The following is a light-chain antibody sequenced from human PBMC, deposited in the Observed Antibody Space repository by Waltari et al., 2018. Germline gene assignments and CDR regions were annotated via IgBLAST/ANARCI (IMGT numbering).Light chain of an antibody. CDR2: HAS. CDR1: QIITSSS. CDR3: HQYHTSPLT. Sequence: DIVLTQSPGTLSLSPGERATLSCTASQIITSSSIGWYQQKPGQAPRRLSYHASNRATGIPDRFTGSGSGTEFTLTISRLEPEDFVVYYCHQYHTSPLTFGGGTKVEIK. V-gene: IGKV3-20*01. J-gene: IGKJ4*01.